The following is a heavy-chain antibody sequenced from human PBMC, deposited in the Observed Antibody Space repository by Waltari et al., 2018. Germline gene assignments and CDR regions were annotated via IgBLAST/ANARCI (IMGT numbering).Heavy chain of an antibody. Sequence: QVQLVQSGAEVKKPGSSVKVSCKASGGTFSSYAIRWVRQAPGQGIEWMGGIIPIFGTANYAQKFQGRVTITADESTSTAYMELSSLRSEDTAVYYCARDKSDSSGYYHDAFDIWGQGTMVTVSS. V-gene: IGHV1-69*12. J-gene: IGHJ3*02. CDR1: GGTFSSYA. CDR2: IIPIFGTA. CDR3: ARDKSDSSGYYHDAFDI. D-gene: IGHD3-22*01.